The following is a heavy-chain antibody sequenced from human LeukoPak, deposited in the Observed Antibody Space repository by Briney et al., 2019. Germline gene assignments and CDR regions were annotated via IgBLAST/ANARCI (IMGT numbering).Heavy chain of an antibody. CDR2: IRNDGTIK. CDR1: GFSFSSYW. J-gene: IGHJ4*02. CDR3: AKTGSSSWGYFDY. Sequence: GGSLRLSCAASGFSFSSYWMKWVRQAPGKGLEWVAFIRNDGTIKYYADSVKGRFTISRDNSKNTLYLQMNSLRAEDTAVYYCAKTGSSSWGYFDYWGQGTLVTVSS. V-gene: IGHV3-30*02. D-gene: IGHD6-13*01.